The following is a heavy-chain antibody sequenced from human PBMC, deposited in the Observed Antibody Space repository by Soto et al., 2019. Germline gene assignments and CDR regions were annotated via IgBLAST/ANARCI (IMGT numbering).Heavy chain of an antibody. CDR3: ARVVAVAGSDNRFDP. Sequence: QVQLQESGPGLVKPSETLSLTCTVSGGSISSYYWSWIRQPPGKGLEWIGYIYYSGSTNYNPSLRRRVTISVDTSKNQFSLKLSSVTAADTAVYYCARVVAVAGSDNRFDPWGQGTLFAVSS. CDR1: GGSISSYY. J-gene: IGHJ5*02. D-gene: IGHD6-19*01. CDR2: IYYSGST. V-gene: IGHV4-59*01.